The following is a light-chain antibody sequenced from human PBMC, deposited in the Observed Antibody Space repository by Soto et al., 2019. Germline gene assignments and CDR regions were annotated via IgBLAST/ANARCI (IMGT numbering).Light chain of an antibody. V-gene: IGLV1-40*01. CDR2: GNS. CDR3: QSYDSSLSGSSVV. Sequence: QSVLTQPPSVSGAPGQRVTISCTGSSSNIGAGYDVHWYQQFPGTAPKLLIYGNSNRPSGVPDRFSGSKSGTSASLAITGLQAEDEADYYCQSYDSSLSGSSVVFGGGTKVTVL. J-gene: IGLJ2*01. CDR1: SSNIGAGYD.